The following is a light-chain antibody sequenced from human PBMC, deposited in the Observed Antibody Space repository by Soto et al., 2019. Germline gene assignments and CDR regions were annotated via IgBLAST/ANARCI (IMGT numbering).Light chain of an antibody. CDR1: QSVSSSY. V-gene: IGKV3-20*01. Sequence: EIVLTQSPGTLSLSPGERATLSCRASQSVSSSYLAWYQQKPGQAPRLLIYGASSRATGIPDRFSGSGSGTDFTLTISRLEPEEFAGYYCQQYGSSPWTFGRGTKVEIK. CDR2: GAS. CDR3: QQYGSSPWT. J-gene: IGKJ1*01.